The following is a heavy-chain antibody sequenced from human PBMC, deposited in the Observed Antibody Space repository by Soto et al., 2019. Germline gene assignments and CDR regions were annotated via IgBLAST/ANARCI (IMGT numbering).Heavy chain of an antibody. Sequence: GGSLRLSCAASGFTFSSYAMSWVRQAPGKGLEWVSAISGSGGSTYYADSVKGRFTISRDNSKNTLYLQMNGLRAGDTAVYYCAKPLRGLDCSSTSCYGGRWFDPWGQGTLVTVSS. V-gene: IGHV3-23*01. J-gene: IGHJ5*02. CDR3: AKPLRGLDCSSTSCYGGRWFDP. CDR2: ISGSGGST. D-gene: IGHD2-2*01. CDR1: GFTFSSYA.